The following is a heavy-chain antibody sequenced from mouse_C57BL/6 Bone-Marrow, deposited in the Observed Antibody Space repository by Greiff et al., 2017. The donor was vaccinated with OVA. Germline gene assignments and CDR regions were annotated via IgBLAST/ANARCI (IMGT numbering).Heavy chain of an antibody. J-gene: IGHJ1*03. CDR3: ARSRILRRWYFDV. CDR1: GYTFTSYW. V-gene: IGHV1-64*01. Sequence: QVQLQQPGAELVKPGASVKLSCKASGYTFTSYWMHWVKQRPGQGLEWIGMIHPNSGGTNYNEKFKSKATLTVDKSSSTAYMQLSSLTSEDSAVYYCARSRILRRWYFDVWGTGTTVTVSS. D-gene: IGHD1-1*01. CDR2: IHPNSGGT.